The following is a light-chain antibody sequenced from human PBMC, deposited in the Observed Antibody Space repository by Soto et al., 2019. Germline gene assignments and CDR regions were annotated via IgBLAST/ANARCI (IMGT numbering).Light chain of an antibody. Sequence: DIVMTQSPDSLAVSPGERATINCKSSQSVLYSSNNKNYLAWYQQKPGQPPKLLIYWASTRESGVPDRFSGSGSGTDFPLTISSLQAEDVAVYYCQQYYSTPPLTFGGGTKVEIK. J-gene: IGKJ4*01. V-gene: IGKV4-1*01. CDR3: QQYYSTPPLT. CDR2: WAS. CDR1: QSVLYSSNNKNY.